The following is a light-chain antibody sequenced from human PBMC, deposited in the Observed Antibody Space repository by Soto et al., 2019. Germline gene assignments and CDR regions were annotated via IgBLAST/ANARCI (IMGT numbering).Light chain of an antibody. CDR2: GAS. Sequence: EIVLTQSPGTLSLSPGERATLSCRASQNVSSSYLAWYQQKPGQAPRLLIYGASARATGIPDRFSGSESGTDFILTINRLEPEDFAVYYCQQYGSSPLTFGQGTRLEIK. J-gene: IGKJ5*01. V-gene: IGKV3-20*01. CDR3: QQYGSSPLT. CDR1: QNVSSSY.